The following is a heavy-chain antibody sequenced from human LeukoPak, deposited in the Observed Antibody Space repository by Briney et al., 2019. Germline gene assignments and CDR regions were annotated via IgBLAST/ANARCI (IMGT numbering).Heavy chain of an antibody. CDR3: TRDRRDGYSYVDY. D-gene: IGHD5-24*01. CDR1: GGSISNYY. J-gene: IGHJ4*02. Sequence: SETLSLTCTVSGGSISNYYWSWIRQPPGKGLEWFGYISYTGSTDYNPSLKSRVTISVDTSKNQFSLKLNSVTAADTAVYYCTRDRRDGYSYVDYWGQGTLVTVSS. V-gene: IGHV4-59*01. CDR2: ISYTGST.